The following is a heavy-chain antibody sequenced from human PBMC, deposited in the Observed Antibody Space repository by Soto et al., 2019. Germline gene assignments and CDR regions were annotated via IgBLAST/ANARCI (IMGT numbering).Heavy chain of an antibody. Sequence: ETLSLTCPVSYGSINIGNYYWGFILQPPGKGLEWIGSIYYSGSTYYTASLKSRVTIFVDTSKNQFTLKVTSVTAADTAVYYCARHIAGTWFEPWGQGTPVTVSS. D-gene: IGHD2-21*01. CDR1: YGSINIGNYY. CDR2: IYYSGST. CDR3: ARHIAGTWFEP. V-gene: IGHV4-39*01. J-gene: IGHJ5*02.